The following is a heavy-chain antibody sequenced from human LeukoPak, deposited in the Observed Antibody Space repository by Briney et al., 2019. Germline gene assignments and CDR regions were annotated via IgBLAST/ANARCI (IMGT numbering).Heavy chain of an antibody. CDR2: INTSGST. CDR3: AREYYEYYYYYYMDV. J-gene: IGHJ6*03. D-gene: IGHD2/OR15-2a*01. Sequence: SETLSLTCTVSGGSISSGSYYWSWIRQPAGKGLEWIGRINTSGSTNYNPSFEIRVTISVDTSKNQFSLRLSSVTAADTAVYYCAREYYEYYYYYYMDVWGKGTTVTISS. V-gene: IGHV4-61*02. CDR1: GGSISSGSYY.